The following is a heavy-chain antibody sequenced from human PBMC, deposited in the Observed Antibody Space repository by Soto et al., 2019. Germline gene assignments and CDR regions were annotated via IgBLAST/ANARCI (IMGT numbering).Heavy chain of an antibody. Sequence: SETLSLTCTVSGGSISSSSYYWGWIRQPPGKGLEWIGSIYYSGSTYYNPSLKSRVTISVDTSKNQFSLKLSSVTAADTAVYYCARQVVTTGELFDYWGQGTLVTVSS. CDR3: ARQVVTTGELFDY. CDR1: GGSISSSSYY. CDR2: IYYSGST. J-gene: IGHJ4*02. V-gene: IGHV4-39*01. D-gene: IGHD2-21*02.